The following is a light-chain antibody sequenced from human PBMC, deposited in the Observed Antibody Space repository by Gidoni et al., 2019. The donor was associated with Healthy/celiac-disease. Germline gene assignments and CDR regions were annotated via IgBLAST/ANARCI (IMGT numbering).Light chain of an antibody. V-gene: IGKV3-15*01. CDR2: GAS. J-gene: IGKJ1*01. CDR3: QQYNNWPPWT. Sequence: EVVMTHSPATLSVSPGEGATLSCRASQSVSSNLAWYQQKPGQAPRLLIYGASTRATAIPARFSGSGSGTEFTLTISSLQSEDFAVYYCQQYNNWPPWTFGQGTKVEIK. CDR1: QSVSSN.